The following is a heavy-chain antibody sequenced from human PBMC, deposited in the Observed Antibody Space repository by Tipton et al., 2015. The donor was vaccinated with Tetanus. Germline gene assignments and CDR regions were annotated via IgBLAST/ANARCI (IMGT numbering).Heavy chain of an antibody. CDR1: GGSISTYY. D-gene: IGHD4-17*01. Sequence: LRLSCTVSGGSISTYYWSWIRQPPGKGLEWIGYIFYSGNTNYNPSLKTRATISVDTSKNQFSLKLSSVTAADTAVYYCARDRGLTTGGGIGMDVWGQGTTVTVSS. CDR3: ARDRGLTTGGGIGMDV. J-gene: IGHJ6*02. CDR2: IFYSGNT. V-gene: IGHV4-59*01.